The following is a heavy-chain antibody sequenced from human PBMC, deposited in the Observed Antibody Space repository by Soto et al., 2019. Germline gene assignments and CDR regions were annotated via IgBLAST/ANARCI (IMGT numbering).Heavy chain of an antibody. J-gene: IGHJ4*02. Sequence: QVQLQEAGPGLVKPSETLSLTCTVAGGSLSGYYWSWIRQPPGKGLEWIGYVFYSGGTKFNPSLKSRVSISVDTSKNQISLKLRSVTAADTAVYYCARVFSWGYTSTWYDFDNWGQGTLVTVSS. CDR2: VFYSGGT. CDR1: GGSLSGYY. D-gene: IGHD6-13*01. CDR3: ARVFSWGYTSTWYDFDN. V-gene: IGHV4-59*01.